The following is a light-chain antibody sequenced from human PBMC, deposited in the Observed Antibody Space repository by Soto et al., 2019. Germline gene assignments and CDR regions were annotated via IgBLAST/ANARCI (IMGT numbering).Light chain of an antibody. CDR2: AAS. V-gene: IGKV1-39*01. J-gene: IGKJ2*01. Sequence: DIQMSQSPSSLSASVRDRVTITCRASQTISRYLNWYQQKPGKAPKLLIFAASSLQSEVPSRFSGSGSGTDFTLTISSLQVEDFATYYCQQSYTTPYTFGQGTKVDIK. CDR1: QTISRY. CDR3: QQSYTTPYT.